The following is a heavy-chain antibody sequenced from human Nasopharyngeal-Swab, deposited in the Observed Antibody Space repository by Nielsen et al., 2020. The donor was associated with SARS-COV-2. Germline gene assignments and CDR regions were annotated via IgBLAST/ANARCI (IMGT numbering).Heavy chain of an antibody. CDR3: ARGRRERAPRYYYYGMDV. Sequence: SETLSLTCAVYGGASSGFYWSWIRQSPGEVLEWIGEIIPSGSPAYNPSLKSRVSMPVDTSKNQVFLNLRSVTAADRALYYCARGRRERAPRYYYYGMDVWGQGTTVTVS. V-gene: IGHV4-34*01. D-gene: IGHD1-1*01. J-gene: IGHJ6*02. CDR2: IIPSGSP. CDR1: GGASSGFY.